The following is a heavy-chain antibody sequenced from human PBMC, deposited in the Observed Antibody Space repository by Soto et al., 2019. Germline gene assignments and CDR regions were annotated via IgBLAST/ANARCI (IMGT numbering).Heavy chain of an antibody. V-gene: IGHV1-69*13. CDR3: ARATSGYSSGWYPGCWFDP. Sequence: SVKVSCKASGGTFSSYAISWVRQAPGQGLEWMGGIIPIFGTANYAQKFQGRVTITADESTSTAYMELSSLRSEDTAVYYCARATSGYSSGWYPGCWFDPWGQGTLVTVSS. CDR2: IIPIFGTA. CDR1: GGTFSSYA. D-gene: IGHD6-19*01. J-gene: IGHJ5*02.